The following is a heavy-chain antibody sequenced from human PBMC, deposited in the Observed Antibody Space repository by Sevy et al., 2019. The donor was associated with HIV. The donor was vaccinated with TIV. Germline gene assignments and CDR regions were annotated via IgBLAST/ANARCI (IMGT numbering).Heavy chain of an antibody. D-gene: IGHD2-2*01. V-gene: IGHV1-2*06. CDR3: ARVDIVVVPAAMNYYYYGMDV. CDR1: GYTFTGYY. CDR2: INPNSGGT. J-gene: IGHJ6*02. Sequence: ASVKVSCKASGYTFTGYYMHWVRQAPGQGLEWMGRINPNSGGTNYAQTFQGRVTMTRDTSISTAYMELSRLRSDDTAVYYCARVDIVVVPAAMNYYYYGMDVWGQGTTVTVSS.